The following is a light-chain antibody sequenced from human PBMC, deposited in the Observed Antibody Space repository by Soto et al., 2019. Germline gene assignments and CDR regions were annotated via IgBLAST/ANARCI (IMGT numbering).Light chain of an antibody. V-gene: IGKV1-5*03. J-gene: IGKJ1*01. CDR1: QSISSW. CDR3: QQYNSYSEA. Sequence: DFQITQSPSTLSASVGDRVTITCRASQSISSWLAWYQQKPGKAPKLLIYKASTLKSGVPSRFSGSGSGTEFTLTISSLQPDDFATYYCQQYNSYSEAFGQGTNV. CDR2: KAS.